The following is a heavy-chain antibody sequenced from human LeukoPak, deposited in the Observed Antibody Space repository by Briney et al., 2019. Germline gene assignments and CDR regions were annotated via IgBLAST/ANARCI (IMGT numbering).Heavy chain of an antibody. CDR2: ISSSSSYI. D-gene: IGHD3-16*02. J-gene: IGHJ4*02. CDR1: GLTFSSYS. Sequence: PGGSLRLSCAASGLTFSSYSMNWVRQAPGKGLEWVSSISSSSSYIYYADSVKGRFTISRDNAKNSLYLQMNSLRAEDTAVYYCASDYVWGSYRYSESYYFDYWGQGTLVTVSS. CDR3: ASDYVWGSYRYSESYYFDY. V-gene: IGHV3-21*01.